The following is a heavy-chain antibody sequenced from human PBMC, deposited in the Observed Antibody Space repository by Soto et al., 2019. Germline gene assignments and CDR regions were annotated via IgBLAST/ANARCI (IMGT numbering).Heavy chain of an antibody. CDR3: TRGVLA. V-gene: IGHV4-30-2*01. J-gene: IGHJ5*02. CDR2: ISPSGSP. D-gene: IGHD2-8*01. CDR1: GGSVNSGGYS. Sequence: QVQLQESGSRLARPSQTVSLTCSVSGGSVNSGGYSWSWIRQPPGKGLEWIAFISPSGSPAYNPSLKSRVTISVDRSKNQISLELSSVTAADTAVYYCTRGVLAWGPGTRVTVSS.